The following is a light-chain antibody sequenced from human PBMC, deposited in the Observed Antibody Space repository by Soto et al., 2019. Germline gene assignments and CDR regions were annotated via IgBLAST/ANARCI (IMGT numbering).Light chain of an antibody. J-gene: IGKJ4*01. Sequence: EFVLTQSPATLSLSPGDRATLSCRASHSVSGSLAWYRHHPGQAPRLLIYDTSKRATGIPARFSGSGSGTHFNLTISSLAPEDFGIYYWQQRTNWPSVTFGGGTKVEVK. CDR3: QQRTNWPSVT. V-gene: IGKV3-11*01. CDR2: DTS. CDR1: HSVSGS.